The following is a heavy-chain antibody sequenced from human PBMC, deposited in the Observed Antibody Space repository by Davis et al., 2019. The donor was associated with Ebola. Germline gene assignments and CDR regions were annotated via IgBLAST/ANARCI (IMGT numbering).Heavy chain of an antibody. CDR3: AKDREVPEAIVLDY. V-gene: IGHV3-30*18. J-gene: IGHJ4*02. Sequence: PGGSLRLSCVVSGFTFSTYGMHWVRQAPGKGLEWVAIISYDGSKEFYADSVKGRFTISRDNSKNTLYLQMNSLRAEDTAVYYCAKDREVPEAIVLDYWGQGTLVTISS. D-gene: IGHD2-2*02. CDR2: ISYDGSKE. CDR1: GFTFSTYG.